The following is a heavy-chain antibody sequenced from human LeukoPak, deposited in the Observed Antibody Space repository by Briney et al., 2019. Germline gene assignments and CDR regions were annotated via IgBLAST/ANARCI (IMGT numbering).Heavy chain of an antibody. D-gene: IGHD3-16*01. V-gene: IGHV3-23*01. J-gene: IGHJ6*03. CDR2: ISGSGFST. CDR3: AKLGGHPLHNYYVGV. CDR1: GFTFSNYA. Sequence: GGSLRLSCAASGFTFSNYAMSWVRQAPGKGLGWVSAISGSGFSTYYADSVKGRFTLSRDNSKNTLYLQMNSLRAEDTAVYYCAKLGGHPLHNYYVGVWGKGTTVAVSS.